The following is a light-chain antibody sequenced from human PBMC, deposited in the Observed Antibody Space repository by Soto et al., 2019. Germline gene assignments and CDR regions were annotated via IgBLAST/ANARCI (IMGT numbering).Light chain of an antibody. V-gene: IGKV1-27*01. CDR3: QKYDSDPFT. J-gene: IGKJ3*01. Sequence: DIQMTQSPSSLSASVGDRVTVTCRASQGINNYLAWYQHKPGEVPNLLIYAASTLHSGVPSRFSGSGSWTDFTLTTSSLQPEDVATYYCQKYDSDPFTFGPGTKVDIK. CDR2: AAS. CDR1: QGINNY.